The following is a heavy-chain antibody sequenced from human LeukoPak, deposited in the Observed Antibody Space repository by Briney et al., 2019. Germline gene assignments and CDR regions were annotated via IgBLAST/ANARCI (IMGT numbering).Heavy chain of an antibody. J-gene: IGHJ3*02. Sequence: GGSLRLSCAASGFTFSTYSMNWVRQAPGKGLDWVSYISSSSSTIYHADSVKGRFTISRDSAKNSLYLQTNSLRAEDTAVYYCARGMSSGRYAVDIWGQGTMVTVSS. D-gene: IGHD6-19*01. V-gene: IGHV3-48*01. CDR2: ISSSSSTI. CDR1: GFTFSTYS. CDR3: ARGMSSGRYAVDI.